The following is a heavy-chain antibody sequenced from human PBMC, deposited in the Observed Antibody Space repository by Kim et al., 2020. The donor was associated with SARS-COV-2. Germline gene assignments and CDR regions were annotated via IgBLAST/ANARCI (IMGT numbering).Heavy chain of an antibody. CDR3: ARPTMIVVDTI. J-gene: IGHJ3*02. CDR1: GFTFSSYA. Sequence: GGSLRLSCAASGFTFSSYAMHWVRQAPGKGLEWVAVISYDGSNKYYADSVKGRFTISRDNSKNTLYLQMNSLRAEDTAVYYCARPTMIVVDTIWGQGTMVTVSS. CDR2: ISYDGSNK. V-gene: IGHV3-30*04. D-gene: IGHD3-22*01.